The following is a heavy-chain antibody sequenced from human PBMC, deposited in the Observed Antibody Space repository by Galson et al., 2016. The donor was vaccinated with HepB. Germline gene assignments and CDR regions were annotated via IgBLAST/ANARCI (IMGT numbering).Heavy chain of an antibody. J-gene: IGHJ4*02. D-gene: IGHD5-12*01. Sequence: SLRLSCAASGFNVADSWMNWMRQSPERGLEWVGRMKSDTDGATTDYAAPVKGSFTISRDDAKNNLYLQMDSLKTDDRGVYYCTYPLRGYDNDWGQGTLVIVSS. V-gene: IGHV3-15*07. CDR3: TYPLRGYDND. CDR1: GFNVADSW. CDR2: MKSDTDGATT.